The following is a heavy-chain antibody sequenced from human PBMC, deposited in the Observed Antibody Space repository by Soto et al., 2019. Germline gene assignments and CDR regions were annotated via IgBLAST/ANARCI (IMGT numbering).Heavy chain of an antibody. CDR1: GGSISSGGYY. J-gene: IGHJ5*02. V-gene: IGHV4-31*03. CDR2: IYYSGST. Sequence: NPSETLSLTCTVSGGSISSGGYYWSWIRQHPGKGLEWIGYIYYSGSTYYNPSLKSRVTISVDTSKNQFSLKLSSVTAADTAVYYCARYNWNYSWFDPWGQGTLVTVSS. CDR3: ARYNWNYSWFDP. D-gene: IGHD1-7*01.